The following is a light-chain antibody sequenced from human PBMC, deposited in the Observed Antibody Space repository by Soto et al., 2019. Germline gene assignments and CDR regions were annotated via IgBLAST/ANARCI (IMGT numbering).Light chain of an antibody. CDR1: QSIGSW. CDR2: KAS. CDR3: QQYNSYWT. V-gene: IGKV1-5*03. J-gene: IGKJ1*01. Sequence: DLQMTQSPSTLSASVGDRVTITCRASQSIGSWLAWYQQKPGKAPKLLIYKASSLESGVPSRFSGSGSGTEFTLTISSLQPDDFATYYCQQYNSYWTFGQGTKVEIK.